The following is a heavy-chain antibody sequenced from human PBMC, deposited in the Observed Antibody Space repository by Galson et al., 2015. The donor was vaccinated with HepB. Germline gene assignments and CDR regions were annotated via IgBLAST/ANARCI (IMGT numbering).Heavy chain of an antibody. D-gene: IGHD6-19*01. CDR1: GFTFSSYG. CDR3: ARGQGIAVAGTVGYYFDY. J-gene: IGHJ4*02. CDR2: IWYDGSNK. V-gene: IGHV3-33*01. Sequence: SLRLSCAASGFTFSSYGMHWVRQAPGKGLEWVAVIWYDGSNKYYADSVKGRFTISRDNSKNTLYLQMNSLRAEDTAVYYCARGQGIAVAGTVGYYFDYWGQGTLVTVSS.